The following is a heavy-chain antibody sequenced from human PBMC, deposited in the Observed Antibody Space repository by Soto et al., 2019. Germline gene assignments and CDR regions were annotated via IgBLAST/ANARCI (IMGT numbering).Heavy chain of an antibody. Sequence: ASVKVSCKASGYTFTSYYMHWVRQAPGQGLEWMGIINPSGGSTSYAQKFQGRVTMTRDTSTSTVYMELSSLRSEDTAVYYCARSPSDYGDYKDYYYGMXVWSQGTTVTVSS. CDR2: INPSGGST. CDR3: ARSPSDYGDYKDYYYGMXV. V-gene: IGHV1-46*01. CDR1: GYTFTSYY. J-gene: IGHJ6*02. D-gene: IGHD4-17*01.